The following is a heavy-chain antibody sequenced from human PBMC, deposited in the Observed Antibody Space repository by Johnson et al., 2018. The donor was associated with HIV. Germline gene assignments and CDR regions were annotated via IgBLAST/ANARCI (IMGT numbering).Heavy chain of an antibody. J-gene: IGHJ3*02. CDR1: GFTFSSYA. CDR3: ARAEGAYDAFDI. CDR2: ISDDGSNK. V-gene: IGHV3-30*04. D-gene: IGHD2-21*01. Sequence: QVQLVESGGGVVQSGRSLRLSCAASGFTFSSYAMHWVSQSPGKGLEWVAVISDDGSNKYYADLTGRVTISRENSKNTLSLQRNSLRAEDTAVYDCARAEGAYDAFDIWGQGTMVTVSS.